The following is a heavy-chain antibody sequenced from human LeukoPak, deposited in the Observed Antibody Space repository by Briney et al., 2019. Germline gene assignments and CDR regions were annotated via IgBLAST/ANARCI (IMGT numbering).Heavy chain of an antibody. CDR1: GFILSSYS. J-gene: IGHJ4*02. CDR3: ARVRALDFES. CDR2: ISSSSGTI. Sequence: WGSLRLSCEGSGFILSSYSMIWVRQAPGKGREWVSYISSSSGTISDADSVKGRFTISRDNAKNSLFLRMNSLRAEDTAVYYCARVRALDFESWGQGTLVTVSS. V-gene: IGHV3-48*01.